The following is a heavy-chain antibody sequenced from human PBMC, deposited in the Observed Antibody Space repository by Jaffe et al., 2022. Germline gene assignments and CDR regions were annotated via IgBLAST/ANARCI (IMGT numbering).Heavy chain of an antibody. CDR3: AKDEKAAASYDFWSGYYNPDYYYYYYMDV. CDR2: IRYDGSNK. CDR1: GFTFSSYG. Sequence: QVQLVESGGGVVQPGGSLRLSCAASGFTFSSYGMHWVRQAPGKGLEWVAFIRYDGSNKYYADSVKGRFTISRDNSKNTLYLQMNSLRAEDTAVYYCAKDEKAAASYDFWSGYYNPDYYYYYYMDVWGKGTTVTVSS. J-gene: IGHJ6*03. D-gene: IGHD3-3*01. V-gene: IGHV3-30*02.